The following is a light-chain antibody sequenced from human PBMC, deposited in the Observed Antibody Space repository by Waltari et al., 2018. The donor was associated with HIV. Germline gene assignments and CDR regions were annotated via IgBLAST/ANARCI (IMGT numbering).Light chain of an antibody. CDR2: EDS. V-gene: IGLV3-10*01. CDR3: YSSDSSGKHRV. Sequence: SYELTQPPSVPLSPGQTARITCSGDALPKKYAYWYQQKSGQAPVRVIYEDSKRPAGIPARSAGSRSGTMATLTISGAQVEDEADYYCYSSDSSGKHRVFGGGTKLTVL. J-gene: IGLJ3*02. CDR1: ALPKKY.